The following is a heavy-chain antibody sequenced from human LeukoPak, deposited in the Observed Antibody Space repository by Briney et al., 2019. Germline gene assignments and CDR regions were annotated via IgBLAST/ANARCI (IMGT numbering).Heavy chain of an antibody. V-gene: IGHV4-59*10. CDR3: ARCDTYSSSSWYFDL. Sequence: SETLSLTCAVYGGSFSGYYWSWIRQPAGKGLEWIGRIYTSGSTNYNPSLKSRVTISVDTSKNQFSLKLSSVTAADTAVYYCARCDTYSSSSWYFDLWGRGTLVTVSS. CDR2: IYTSGST. D-gene: IGHD6-6*01. CDR1: GGSFSGYY. J-gene: IGHJ2*01.